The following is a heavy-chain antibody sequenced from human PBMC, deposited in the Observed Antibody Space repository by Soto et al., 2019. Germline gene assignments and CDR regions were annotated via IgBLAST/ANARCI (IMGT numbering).Heavy chain of an antibody. V-gene: IGHV4-30-4*01. CDR2: IYYSGST. CDR1: GGSISSGDYY. Sequence: SETLSLTCTVSGGSISSGDYYWSWIRQPPGKGLEWIGYIYYSGSTYYNLSLKSRVTISVDTSKNQFSLKLSSVTAADTAVYYCARGDSSGYYYAAFDIWGQGTMVTVSS. D-gene: IGHD3-22*01. CDR3: ARGDSSGYYYAAFDI. J-gene: IGHJ3*02.